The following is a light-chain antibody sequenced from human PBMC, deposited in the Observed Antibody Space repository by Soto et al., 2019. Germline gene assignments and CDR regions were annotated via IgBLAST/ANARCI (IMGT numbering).Light chain of an antibody. Sequence: DIQMTQSPSSLSASVGDTVTITCRASQGITNSLAWYQQKPGKNPKLLIYAASTLQSGVPSRFSGGGSGTDFTLTITSLQPEDVATYYCQKYDSAPLTFGGGTKVEIK. J-gene: IGKJ4*01. V-gene: IGKV1-27*01. CDR1: QGITNS. CDR3: QKYDSAPLT. CDR2: AAS.